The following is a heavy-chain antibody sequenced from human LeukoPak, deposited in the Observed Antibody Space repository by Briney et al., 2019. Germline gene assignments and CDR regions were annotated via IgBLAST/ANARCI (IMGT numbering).Heavy chain of an antibody. D-gene: IGHD6-19*01. CDR1: GFTFSSYS. J-gene: IGHJ5*02. CDR2: ISSSSSYI. V-gene: IGHV3-21*05. CDR3: ARVKKAVANNWFDP. Sequence: GGSLRLSCAASGFTFSSYSMNWVRQAPGKGLEWVSYISSSSSYIYYADSVKGRFTISRDNAKNSLYLQMNSLRAEDTAVYYCARVKKAVANNWFDPWGQGTLVTVSS.